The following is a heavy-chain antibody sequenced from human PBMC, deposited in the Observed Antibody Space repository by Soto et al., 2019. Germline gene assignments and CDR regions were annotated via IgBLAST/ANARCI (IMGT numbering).Heavy chain of an antibody. CDR1: GFTFSSYA. CDR3: ARGKHPPSPEDRPI. Sequence: GGSLRLSCAASGFTFSSYAMHWVRQAPGKGLEWVAVISYDGSNKYYADSVKGRFTISRDNSKNTLYLQMNSLRAEDTAVYDCARGKHPPSPEDRPIWGQGTMVTVSS. CDR2: ISYDGSNK. V-gene: IGHV3-30*04. J-gene: IGHJ3*02. D-gene: IGHD2-15*01.